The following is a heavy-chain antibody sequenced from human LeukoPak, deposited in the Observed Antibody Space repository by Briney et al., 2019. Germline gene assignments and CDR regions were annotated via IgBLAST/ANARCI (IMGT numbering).Heavy chain of an antibody. D-gene: IGHD1-1*01. CDR1: GYTFTGYY. Sequence: ASVKVSCKASGYTFTGYYMHWVRQAPGQGLEWMGWINPNSGGTNYAQKFQGRVTMTRDTSISTACMELSRLRSDDTAVYYCARGSWNDQTHFDYWGQGTLVTVSS. V-gene: IGHV1-2*02. CDR2: INPNSGGT. J-gene: IGHJ4*02. CDR3: ARGSWNDQTHFDY.